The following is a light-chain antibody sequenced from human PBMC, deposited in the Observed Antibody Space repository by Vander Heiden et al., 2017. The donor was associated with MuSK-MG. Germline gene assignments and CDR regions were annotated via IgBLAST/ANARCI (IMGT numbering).Light chain of an antibody. V-gene: IGKV4-1*01. Sequence: DSVMTQSPDSLAVSLGERATINCKSSQSVLYSSNNKNYLAWYQQKPLQPPKLLIYWASTRESGVPDRFSGTAPGTDFTLTISIRQAEDVAIYYCPQYECTPPLTFGGGTKVQLK. CDR3: PQYECTPPLT. CDR1: QSVLYSSNNKNY. CDR2: WAS. J-gene: IGKJ4*01.